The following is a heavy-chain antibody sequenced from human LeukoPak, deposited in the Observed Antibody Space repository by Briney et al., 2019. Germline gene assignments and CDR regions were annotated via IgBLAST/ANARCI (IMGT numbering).Heavy chain of an antibody. Sequence: GGSLRLSCAASGFIFSSYAMSWVRQAPGKGLEWVSAISGSGGSTYYADSVKGRFPISRDNSKNTLYLQMNSLRAEDTAVYYCAKVRWQQLVDFDYWGQGTLVTVSS. J-gene: IGHJ4*02. CDR2: ISGSGGST. V-gene: IGHV3-23*01. CDR3: AKVRWQQLVDFDY. D-gene: IGHD6-13*01. CDR1: GFIFSSYA.